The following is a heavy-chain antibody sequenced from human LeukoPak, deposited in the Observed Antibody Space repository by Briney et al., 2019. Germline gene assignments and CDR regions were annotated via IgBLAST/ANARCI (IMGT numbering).Heavy chain of an antibody. CDR2: ISYDGSNK. CDR1: GFTFSSYG. Sequence: PGGSLRLSCAASGFTFSSYGMHWVRQAPGKGLEWVAVISYDGSNKYYADSVKGRFTISRDNSKNTLYLQMNSLRAEDTAVYYCTKRGDSSGYYENFDYWGQGTLVTVSS. CDR3: TKRGDSSGYYENFDY. D-gene: IGHD3-22*01. J-gene: IGHJ4*02. V-gene: IGHV3-30*18.